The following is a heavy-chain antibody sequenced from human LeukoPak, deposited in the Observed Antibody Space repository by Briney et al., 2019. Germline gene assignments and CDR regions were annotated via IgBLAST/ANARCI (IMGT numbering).Heavy chain of an antibody. Sequence: SVKVSCKASGGTFSSYAISWVRHAPGQGLEWMGRIIPILGVANYAQKFQGRVTITADKSTSTAYMELSSLRSEDTAVYYCARGYSSGYYYWGQGTLVNVSS. D-gene: IGHD3-22*01. V-gene: IGHV1-69*04. CDR3: ARGYSSGYYY. J-gene: IGHJ4*02. CDR1: GGTFSSYA. CDR2: IIPILGVA.